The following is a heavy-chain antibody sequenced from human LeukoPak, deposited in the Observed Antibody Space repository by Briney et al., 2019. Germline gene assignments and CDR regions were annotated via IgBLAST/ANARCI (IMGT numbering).Heavy chain of an antibody. CDR1: GFTFTIYA. J-gene: IGHJ4*02. CDR2: FGVTGSST. D-gene: IGHD3-10*02. CDR3: AKLDCSGSYSPFDY. Sequence: PGVCLRLSCVPSGFTFTIYATSWGPQAPGRGLEWGSTFGVTGSSTYDADSVKGRFTISRDNSKNTLNLLMNSLGLRSPGVYDSAKLDCSGSYSPFDYWGRGSLVTVSS. V-gene: IGHV3-23*01.